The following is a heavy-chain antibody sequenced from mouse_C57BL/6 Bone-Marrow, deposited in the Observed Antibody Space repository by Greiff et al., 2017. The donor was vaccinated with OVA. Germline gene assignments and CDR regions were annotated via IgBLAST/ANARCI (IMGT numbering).Heavy chain of an antibody. V-gene: IGHV1-81*01. CDR3: ARNDPYFDV. Sequence: QVQLQQSGAELARPGASVKLSCKASGYTFTSYGISWVKQRTGQGLEWIGEIYPRSGNTYYNEKFKGKATLTADNSSSTASMELRGLTSEDSTVYCCARNDPYFDVWGTGTTVTVAS. CDR2: IYPRSGNT. J-gene: IGHJ1*03. CDR1: GYTFTSYG.